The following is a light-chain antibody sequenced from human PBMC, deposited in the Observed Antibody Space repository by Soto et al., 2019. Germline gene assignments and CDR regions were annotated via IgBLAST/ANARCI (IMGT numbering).Light chain of an antibody. CDR3: QQSFNPPHT. J-gene: IGKJ2*01. Sequence: DIQMTQSASSLSASLGDRVAITCRASQSISTYLNWYQQKPGKAPKLLISTASSLQSGVPSRFTGSGSGTDFTLTISSLQPEDFATYYCQQSFNPPHTFGQGTKLEIK. CDR2: TAS. V-gene: IGKV1-39*01. CDR1: QSISTY.